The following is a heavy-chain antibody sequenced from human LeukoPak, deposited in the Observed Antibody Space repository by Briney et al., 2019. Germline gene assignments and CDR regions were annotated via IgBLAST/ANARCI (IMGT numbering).Heavy chain of an antibody. V-gene: IGHV1-24*01. CDR1: GYTLTELS. Sequence: ASVKVSCKVSGYTLTELSMHWVRQAPGKGLEWMGGFDPEDGETIYAQKFQGRVTMTEDTSTDTAYMELSSLRSEDTAVYYCATVDTRSIARSWFDPWGQGTLVTVSS. D-gene: IGHD6-6*01. J-gene: IGHJ5*02. CDR2: FDPEDGET. CDR3: ATVDTRSIARSWFDP.